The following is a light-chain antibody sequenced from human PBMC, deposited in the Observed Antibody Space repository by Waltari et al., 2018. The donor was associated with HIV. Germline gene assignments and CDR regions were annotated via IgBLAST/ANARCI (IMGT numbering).Light chain of an antibody. CDR3: QVWDRSYKEAV. CDR1: NIGRNS. Sequence: SYVLTQAPSLSVAPGQTATISCGNIGRNSVQGERQKPGLAPLLVVLDDVDRSSGIPARFSGARSGERATLTIRGVEAGDEADYYCQVWDRSYKEAVFGGGT. J-gene: IGLJ2*01. V-gene: IGLV3-21*02. CDR2: DDV.